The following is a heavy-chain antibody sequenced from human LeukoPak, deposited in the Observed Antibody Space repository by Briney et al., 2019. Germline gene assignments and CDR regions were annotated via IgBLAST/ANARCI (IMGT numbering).Heavy chain of an antibody. V-gene: IGHV3-23*01. Sequence: GGALRLSCAASGFTFSSSGMSWVRQAPGGGLEWVSGITGSGGNTYYADSVKGRFTISRDNSKNTLYLQMNSLRAEDTAVYYCARGPSGYHNTGGQGTLVTVSS. CDR1: GFTFSSSG. CDR2: ITGSGGNT. D-gene: IGHD5-12*01. J-gene: IGHJ4*02. CDR3: ARGPSGYHNT.